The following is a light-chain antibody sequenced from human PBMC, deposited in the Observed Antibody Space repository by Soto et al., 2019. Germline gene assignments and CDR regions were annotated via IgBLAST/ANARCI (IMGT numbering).Light chain of an antibody. CDR2: GNS. J-gene: IGLJ1*01. Sequence: QSVLTQPPSVSGAPGQWVTISCTGSSSNIGAGYDVYWYQQLPGTAPKLLIYGNSNRPSGVPDRFSGSKSGTSASLAITGLQAEDEADYYCQSYDSSMSGAYVFGTGTKLTVL. CDR1: SSNIGAGYD. CDR3: QSYDSSMSGAYV. V-gene: IGLV1-40*01.